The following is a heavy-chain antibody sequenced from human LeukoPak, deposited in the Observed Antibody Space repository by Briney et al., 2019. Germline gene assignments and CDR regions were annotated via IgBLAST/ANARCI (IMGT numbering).Heavy chain of an antibody. CDR2: INPNSGGT. CDR3: ARGVLLWFGELFGAFDI. V-gene: IGHV1-2*02. J-gene: IGHJ3*02. D-gene: IGHD3-10*01. CDR1: GYTFTGYY. Sequence: GASVKVSCKASGYTFTGYYMHWVRQAPGQGLEWMGWINPNSGGTNYAQKFQGRVTMTRDTSISTAYMEPSRLRSDDTAVYYCARGVLLWFGELFGAFDIWGQGTMVTVSS.